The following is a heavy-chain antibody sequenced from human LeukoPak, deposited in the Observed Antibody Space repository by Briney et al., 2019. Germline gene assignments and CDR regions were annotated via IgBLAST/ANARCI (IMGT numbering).Heavy chain of an antibody. D-gene: IGHD3-22*01. CDR3: AKAPPPYYCDTYGMDV. CDR1: GFTFSSYA. Sequence: AGGSLRLSCAASGFTFSSYAMSWARQAPGKGLEWVSSISGSGGSTYYAGSVRGRFTISRDNSKNTLYLQMNSLRAEDTAVYYCAKAPPPYYCDTYGMDVWGQGTTVTVS. CDR2: ISGSGGST. J-gene: IGHJ6*02. V-gene: IGHV3-23*01.